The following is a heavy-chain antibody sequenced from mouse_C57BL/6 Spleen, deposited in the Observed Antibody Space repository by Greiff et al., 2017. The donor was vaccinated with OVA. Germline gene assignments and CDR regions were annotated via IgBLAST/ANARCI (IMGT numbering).Heavy chain of an antibody. D-gene: IGHD2-4*01. CDR3: TRSYYDYDPHAMDY. J-gene: IGHJ4*01. Sequence: EVNVVESGEGLVKPGGSLKLSCAASGFTFSSYAMSWVRQTPEKRLEWVAYISSGGDYIYYADTVKGRFTISRDNARNTLYLQMSSLKSEDTAMYYCTRSYYDYDPHAMDYWGQGTSVTVSS. V-gene: IGHV5-9-1*02. CDR1: GFTFSSYA. CDR2: ISSGGDYI.